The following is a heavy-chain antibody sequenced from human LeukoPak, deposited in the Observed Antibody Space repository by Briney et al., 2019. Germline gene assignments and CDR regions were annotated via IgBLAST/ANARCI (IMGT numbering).Heavy chain of an antibody. J-gene: IGHJ4*02. CDR2: ISSSGSII. D-gene: IGHD1-26*01. V-gene: IGHV3-11*01. CDR3: ARWGATTGTSLDY. CDR1: GFTFSDYY. Sequence: GGSLRLSCAASGFTFSDYYMSWIRQAPGKGLEWVSYISSSGSIIYYADSVKGRFTISRDNAKNSLYLQMKSLRAEDTAVYYCARWGATTGTSLDYWGQGTLVTVSS.